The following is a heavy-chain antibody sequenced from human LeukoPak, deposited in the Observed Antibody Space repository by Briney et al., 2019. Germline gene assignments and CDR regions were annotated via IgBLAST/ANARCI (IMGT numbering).Heavy chain of an antibody. CDR2: IYSSGST. CDR3: ASGLSGSGIRLDY. V-gene: IGHV4-59*01. D-gene: IGHD3-10*01. Sequence: PSETLSLTCTVSGGSISGYYWSWIRQSPGKGLEWIGYIYSSGSTNYNPSLKSRVTISIDTFKNEFSLKLSSMTAADMAVYYCASGLSGSGIRLDYWGQGTLVIVSS. CDR1: GGSISGYY. J-gene: IGHJ4*02.